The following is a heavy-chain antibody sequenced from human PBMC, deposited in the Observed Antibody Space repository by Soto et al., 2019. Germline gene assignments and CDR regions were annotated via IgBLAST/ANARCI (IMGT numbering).Heavy chain of an antibody. CDR2: ISYDGSNK. CDR1: GFTFSSYV. V-gene: IGHV3-30-3*01. D-gene: IGHD3-3*01. CDR3: SREWPLRCLEWLSERFDY. Sequence: GGSLRLSCAASGFTFSSYVMHWVRQAPGKRLEWVAVISYDGSNKYYVDSVKGRFTISRDNSKNTVYLQMNSLRAEDTAVYYSSREWPLRCLEWLSERFDYWGQGTLVTVFS. J-gene: IGHJ4*02.